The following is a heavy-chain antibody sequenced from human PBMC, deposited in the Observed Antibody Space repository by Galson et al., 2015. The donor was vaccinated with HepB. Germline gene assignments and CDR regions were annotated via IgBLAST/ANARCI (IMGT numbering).Heavy chain of an antibody. CDR2: ISYDGSNK. J-gene: IGHJ4*02. CDR1: GFTFSSYA. CDR3: ARDAERQWLCYYFDY. Sequence: SLRLSCAASGFTFSSYAMHWVRQAPGKGLEWVAVISYDGSNKYYADSVKGRFTISRDNPKNTLYLQMNSLRAEDTAVYYCARDAERQWLCYYFDYWGQGTLVTVSS. D-gene: IGHD6-19*01. V-gene: IGHV3-30*04.